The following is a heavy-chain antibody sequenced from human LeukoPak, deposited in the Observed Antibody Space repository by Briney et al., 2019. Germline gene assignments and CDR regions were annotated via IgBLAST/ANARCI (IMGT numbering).Heavy chain of an antibody. V-gene: IGHV3-48*03. J-gene: IGHJ4*02. CDR1: GFTFSRYE. Sequence: GGSLRLSCAASGFTFSRYEMNWVRQAPGKGLEWVSYISSSGSSIYYADSVKGRFTISRDNAKNLLFLQMNSLRAEDTAIYHCARSVFPFFDYWGQGSLVTVSS. CDR3: ARSVFPFFDY. D-gene: IGHD3-16*01. CDR2: ISSSGSSI.